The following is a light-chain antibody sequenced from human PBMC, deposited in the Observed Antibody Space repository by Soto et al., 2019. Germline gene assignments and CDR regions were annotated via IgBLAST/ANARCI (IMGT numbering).Light chain of an antibody. V-gene: IGLV2-23*01. Sequence: QSALTQPASVSGSPGQSITISCTVTSTGVGSYNPVSWYQQHPGKVPKLVIYEGSKRPSGVSNRFSGSQSGTTASLTVSGLQAEDEADYYCCSYAGDKTYVFGSGTKVTVL. J-gene: IGLJ1*01. CDR1: STGVGSYNP. CDR2: EGS. CDR3: CSYAGDKTYV.